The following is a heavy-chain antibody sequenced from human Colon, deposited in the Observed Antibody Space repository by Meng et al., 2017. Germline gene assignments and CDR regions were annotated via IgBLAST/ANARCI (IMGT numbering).Heavy chain of an antibody. J-gene: IGHJ4*02. V-gene: IGHV3-74*01. CDR3: ARDLHYGTSDS. D-gene: IGHD3-16*01. Sequence: GESLKISCAASGFAFSAHWMHWVRQSEERGLEWVALIKTDGSITGYADSMKGRFTIPRDNAKNMLYLQTNSLRAEDTTVYYCARDLHYGTSDSWGQGTLVTVSS. CDR1: GFAFSAHW. CDR2: IKTDGSIT.